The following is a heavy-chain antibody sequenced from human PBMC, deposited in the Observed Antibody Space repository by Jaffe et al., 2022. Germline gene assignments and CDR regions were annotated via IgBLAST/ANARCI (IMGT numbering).Heavy chain of an antibody. CDR3: ARDRARLAGSSWEGTLDY. Sequence: QVQLVQSGAEVKKPGASVKVSCKASGYTFTGYYMHWVRQAPGQGLEWMGWINPNSGGTNYAQKFQGRVTMTRDTSISTAYMELSRLRSDDTAVYYCARDRARLAGSSWEGTLDYWGQGTLVTVSS. D-gene: IGHD6-13*01. V-gene: IGHV1-2*02. CDR2: INPNSGGT. J-gene: IGHJ4*02. CDR1: GYTFTGYY.